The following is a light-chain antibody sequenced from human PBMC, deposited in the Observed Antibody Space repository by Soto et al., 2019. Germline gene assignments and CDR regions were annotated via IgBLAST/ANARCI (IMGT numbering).Light chain of an antibody. Sequence: QSALTQPASVSGSPGQSITISCTGTSSDVGGYNYVSWYQQHPGKAPKLMIYDVSNRPSGVSNRFSGSKSGNTASLTISGLQAEDEADYCCSSYTSSSTHGFGTGTKVTLL. CDR2: DVS. J-gene: IGLJ1*01. V-gene: IGLV2-14*01. CDR1: SSDVGGYNY. CDR3: SSYTSSSTHG.